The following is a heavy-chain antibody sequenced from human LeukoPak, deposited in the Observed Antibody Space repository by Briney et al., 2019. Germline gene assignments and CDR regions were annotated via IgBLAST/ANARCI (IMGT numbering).Heavy chain of an antibody. J-gene: IGHJ4*02. CDR1: GGSISSYY. Sequence: SETLSLTCTVSGGSISSYYWGWIRQPPGKGLEWIGSIYYSGSTYYNPSLKSRVTISVDTSKNQFSLKLSSVTAADTAVYYCARLPFDTEWLLTFDYWGQGTLVTVSS. D-gene: IGHD3-3*01. V-gene: IGHV4-39*01. CDR2: IYYSGST. CDR3: ARLPFDTEWLLTFDY.